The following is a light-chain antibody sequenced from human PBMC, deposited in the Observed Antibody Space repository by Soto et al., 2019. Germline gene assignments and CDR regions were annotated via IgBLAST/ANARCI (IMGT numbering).Light chain of an antibody. CDR2: MAS. V-gene: IGKV2-28*01. CDR1: QSLLYSNGFNC. Sequence: DIVMTQSPLSLSVTPGESASISCRSSQSLLYSNGFNCLDWYLQKPGQSPQLLIYMASYRASGVPDRFSRSGSGTDFTLEISRVEAEDVGVYSCMQSLRNPWTFGQGTKVELK. CDR3: MQSLRNPWT. J-gene: IGKJ1*01.